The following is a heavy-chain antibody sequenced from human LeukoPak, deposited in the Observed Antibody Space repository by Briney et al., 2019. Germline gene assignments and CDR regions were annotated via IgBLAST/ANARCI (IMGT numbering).Heavy chain of an antibody. Sequence: SETLSLTCTVSGGSISSYYWSWIRQPPGKGLEWIGYIYYSGSTNYNPSLKSRVTISVDTSKNQFSLKLSSVTAADTAVYYCASLITGTTSSFDYWGQGTLVTVSS. J-gene: IGHJ4*02. CDR3: ASLITGTTSSFDY. CDR1: GGSISSYY. CDR2: IYYSGST. V-gene: IGHV4-59*08. D-gene: IGHD1-7*01.